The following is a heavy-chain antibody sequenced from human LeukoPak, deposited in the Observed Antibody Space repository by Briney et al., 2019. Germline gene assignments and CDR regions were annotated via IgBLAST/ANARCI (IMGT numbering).Heavy chain of an antibody. V-gene: IGHV5-51*01. CDR2: INPVNSDT. J-gene: IGHJ4*02. CDR3: ARHYSSAWFGY. D-gene: IGHD6-25*01. Sequence: GESLKISCKGSGYDFTSYWIAWVSQMPGKDLEWMGNINPVNSDTTYSPSFQGQVTISVDKSVSTAYLQLSSLKASDTAMYYCARHYSSAWFGYWGQGSPVTVSS. CDR1: GYDFTSYW.